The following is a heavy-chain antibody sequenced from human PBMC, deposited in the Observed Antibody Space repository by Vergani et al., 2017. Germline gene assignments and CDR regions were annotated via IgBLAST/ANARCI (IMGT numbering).Heavy chain of an antibody. CDR2: ISGNNDDV. D-gene: IGHD3-10*01. J-gene: IGHJ5*02. CDR3: ARSGRNYYGSGGWFDP. CDR1: GFTFSHYS. Sequence: EVDLVESGGGLVKPGGSLRLSCVASGFTFSHYSMNWVRQAPGKGLEWVSSISGNNDDVYYADSVKGRFTISRDNAKNSLYLQMNSLRAEDTAVYYCARSGRNYYGSGGWFDPWGQGTLVTVSS. V-gene: IGHV3-21*01.